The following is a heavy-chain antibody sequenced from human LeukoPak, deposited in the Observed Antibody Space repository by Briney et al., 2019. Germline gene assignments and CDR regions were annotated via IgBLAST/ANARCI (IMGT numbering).Heavy chain of an antibody. CDR2: IRYDGSKK. J-gene: IGHJ4*02. CDR3: VRTGDTERFDY. D-gene: IGHD3/OR15-3a*01. Sequence: GGSLRLSCAASGFTFSSYGMHWVRQAPGKGLEWVALIRYDGSKKDYADSVRGRFTISRDNSKNTLYLQMNSLRTEDTAMYYCVRTGDTERFDYWGQGTLVTVSS. CDR1: GFTFSSYG. V-gene: IGHV3-30*02.